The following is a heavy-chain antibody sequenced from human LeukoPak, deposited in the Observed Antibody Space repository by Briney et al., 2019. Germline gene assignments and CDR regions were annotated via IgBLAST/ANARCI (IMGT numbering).Heavy chain of an antibody. V-gene: IGHV1-8*02. J-gene: IGHJ2*01. D-gene: IGHD1-26*01. CDR1: GYTFSSYD. CDR3: ARSYVRASMSYSGSPWYFDL. CDR2: MYPSSGNT. Sequence: GASVTVSCKASGYTFSSYDIDWVRQAAGQGREWVGWMYPSSGNTGYAQNFQGRVTMTRNTTIGTAYMELSSLRSEDTAVYYCARSYVRASMSYSGSPWYFDLWGRGTLVTVSS.